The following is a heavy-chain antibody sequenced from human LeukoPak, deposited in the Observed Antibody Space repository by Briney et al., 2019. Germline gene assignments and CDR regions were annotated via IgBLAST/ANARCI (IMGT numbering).Heavy chain of an antibody. V-gene: IGHV1-18*04. CDR2: ISAFDGVT. J-gene: IGHJ6*03. CDR1: GYAFSSYG. Sequence: ASVSVSCTPSGYAFSSYGISWVRQAPGQSLEWMGWISAFDGVTNFAQQFQDRVTLTTDTSTSTAYMELRSLRSDDTAVYYCVRDPPRHYMDVWGKGTTVTMSS. CDR3: VRDPPRHYMDV.